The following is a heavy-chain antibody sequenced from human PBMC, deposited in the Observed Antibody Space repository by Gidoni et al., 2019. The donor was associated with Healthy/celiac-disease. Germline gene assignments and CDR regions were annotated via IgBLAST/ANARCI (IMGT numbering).Heavy chain of an antibody. J-gene: IGHJ4*02. Sequence: QVQLVESGGGVVQPGRSLRLSCAASGFTFSSYGMHWVRQAPGKGLEWVAVISYDGSNKYYADSVKGRFTISRDNSKNTLYLQMNSLRAEDTAVYYCAKGPRYCSGGSCYSTGVDYWGQGTLVTVSS. D-gene: IGHD2-15*01. CDR1: GFTFSSYG. CDR3: AKGPRYCSGGSCYSTGVDY. CDR2: ISYDGSNK. V-gene: IGHV3-30*18.